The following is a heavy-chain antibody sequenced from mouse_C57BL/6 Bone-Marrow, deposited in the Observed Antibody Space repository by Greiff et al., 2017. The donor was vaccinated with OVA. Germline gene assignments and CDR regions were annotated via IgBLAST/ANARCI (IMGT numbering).Heavy chain of an antibody. CDR3: ARSRGLDGYYSFAY. CDR1: GYTFTSYW. J-gene: IGHJ3*01. V-gene: IGHV1-53*01. CDR2: INPSNGGT. Sequence: QVQLQQPGTELVKPGASVKLSCKASGYTFTSYWMHWVKQRPGQGFEWIGNINPSNGGTNYNEKFKSKATLTVDKSSSTAYMQLSSLTSEDSAVYYCARSRGLDGYYSFAYWGQGTLVTVSA. D-gene: IGHD2-3*01.